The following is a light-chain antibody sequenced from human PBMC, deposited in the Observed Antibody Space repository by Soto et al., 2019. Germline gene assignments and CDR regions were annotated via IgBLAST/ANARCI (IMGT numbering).Light chain of an antibody. CDR1: SSDGGGYNY. V-gene: IGLV2-8*01. CDR2: EVN. CDR3: TSYAGGNNV. J-gene: IGLJ1*01. Sequence: QSVLTQPPSASGSPGQSVTISCTGTSSDGGGYNYVSWYQQYPGKVPKLMVYEVNNRPSGVPDRFSGSKSGNTASLTVSGLQAEDEADYYFTSYAGGNNVFGTGTKLTVL.